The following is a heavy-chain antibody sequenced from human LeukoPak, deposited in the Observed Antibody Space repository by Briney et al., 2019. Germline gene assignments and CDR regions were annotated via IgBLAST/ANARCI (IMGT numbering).Heavy chain of an antibody. CDR1: GYTFTSYY. CDR3: ARDGTAEEGGGGYFDY. CDR2: INPSGGST. J-gene: IGHJ4*02. Sequence: ASVKVSCKASGYTFTSYYMHWVRQAPGQGLEWMGIINPSGGSTSYAQKFQGRVTMTRDTSTSTVYMELSSLRSEDTAVYYCARDGTAEEGGGGYFDYWGQGTLVTVSS. D-gene: IGHD1-26*01. V-gene: IGHV1-46*01.